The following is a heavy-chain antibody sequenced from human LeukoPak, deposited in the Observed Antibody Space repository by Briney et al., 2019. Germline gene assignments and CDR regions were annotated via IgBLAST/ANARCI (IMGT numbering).Heavy chain of an antibody. D-gene: IGHD4-17*01. CDR1: GGSISSGGYS. V-gene: IGHV4-30-2*01. Sequence: SETLSLTCAVSGGSISSGGYSWSWIRQPPGKGLEWIGYIYHSGSTYYNPSLKSRVTTSVDRSKNQFSLKLSSVTAADTAVYYCASSYGDYDWYFDLWGRGTLVTVSS. J-gene: IGHJ2*01. CDR2: IYHSGST. CDR3: ASSYGDYDWYFDL.